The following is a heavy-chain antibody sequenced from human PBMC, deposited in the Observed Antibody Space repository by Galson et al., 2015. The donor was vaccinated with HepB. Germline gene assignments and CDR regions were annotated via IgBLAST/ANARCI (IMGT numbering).Heavy chain of an antibody. CDR2: ISSSSSYT. CDR3: ARDRILNKYIAAAGTAVGGMDV. Sequence: SLRLSCAASGFTFSDYYMSWIRRAPGKGLEWVSYISSSSSYTNYADSVKGRFTISRDNAKNSLYLQMNSLRAEDTAVYYCARDRILNKYIAAAGTAVGGMDVWGQGTTVTVSS. D-gene: IGHD6-13*01. V-gene: IGHV3-11*06. CDR1: GFTFSDYY. J-gene: IGHJ6*02.